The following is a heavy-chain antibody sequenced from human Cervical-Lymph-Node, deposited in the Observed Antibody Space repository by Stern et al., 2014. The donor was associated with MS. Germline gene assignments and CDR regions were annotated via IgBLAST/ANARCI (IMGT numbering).Heavy chain of an antibody. Sequence: VQLVESGAEVKTPGASVKVSCKASGYAFTNYYIQWVRQAPGQGLEWMGMINPSDGSTYYAQRFQGRVTMTRDTSTSTGYMELSSLRSDDTAVYYCARWGLHKPLDYWGQGTLVTVSS. CDR1: GYAFTNYY. CDR2: INPSDGST. CDR3: ARWGLHKPLDY. D-gene: IGHD7-27*01. J-gene: IGHJ4*02. V-gene: IGHV1-46*03.